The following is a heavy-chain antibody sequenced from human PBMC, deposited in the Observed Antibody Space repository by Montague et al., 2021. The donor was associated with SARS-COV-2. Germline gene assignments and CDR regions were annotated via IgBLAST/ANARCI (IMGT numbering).Heavy chain of an antibody. CDR3: ARVDSSGPGEY. V-gene: IGHV4-59*08. CDR1: GGSLNNYF. CDR2: ISDSGST. J-gene: IGHJ4*02. D-gene: IGHD3-22*01. Sequence: SETLSLTCTVSGGSLNNYFWSWIRQPPGKGLEWVGYISDSGSTKYNPSLQSRVTISVDTARNQFSLKLLSVTAADTAFYYCARVDSSGPGEYWGQGILVSVYS.